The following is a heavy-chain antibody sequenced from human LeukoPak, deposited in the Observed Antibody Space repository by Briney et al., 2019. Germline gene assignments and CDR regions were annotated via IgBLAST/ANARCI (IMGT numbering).Heavy chain of an antibody. J-gene: IGHJ4*02. D-gene: IGHD3-9*01. CDR1: GYTFTGYY. V-gene: IGHV1-18*04. Sequence: ASVTVSCTAPGYTFTGYYMHWVRQAPGQGLEWMGWIYFSKENTKYAQKIQGGVFMATDTSTQFAHMVMCSLSSDAAADYCGDRDQELLGRELKRDISFDNWGQGTLVTVSA. CDR3: GDRDQELLGRELKRDISFDN. CDR2: IYFSKENT.